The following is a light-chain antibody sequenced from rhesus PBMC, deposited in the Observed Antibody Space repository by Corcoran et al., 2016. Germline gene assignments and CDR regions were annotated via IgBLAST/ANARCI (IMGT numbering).Light chain of an antibody. J-gene: IGLJ1*01. CDR3: SSYAVSNPSI. CDR1: SSDIGGYNY. CDR2: EVS. Sequence: QAALTQPRSVSGSPGQSVTISCTGASSDIGGYNYVSWYQQHPGTAPKLMIYEVSKRPSGVSDRFSGSKSGNTASLTISGLQAEDAADYYRSSYAVSNPSIFGAGTRLTVL. V-gene: IGLV2-32*02.